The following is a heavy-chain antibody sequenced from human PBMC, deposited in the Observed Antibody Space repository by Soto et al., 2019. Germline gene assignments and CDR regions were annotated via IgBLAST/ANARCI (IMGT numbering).Heavy chain of an antibody. D-gene: IGHD1-7*01. CDR1: GFTFSSYG. CDR2: ISYDGSNK. J-gene: IGHJ4*02. V-gene: IGHV3-30*18. CDR3: AKDLDLGVTGTTDY. Sequence: QVQLVESGGGVVQPGRSLRLSCAASGFTFSSYGMHWVRQAPGKGLEWVAVISYDGSNKYYADSVKGRFTISRDNSKNTLYLQMNSLRAEDTAVYYCAKDLDLGVTGTTDYWGQGTLVTVSS.